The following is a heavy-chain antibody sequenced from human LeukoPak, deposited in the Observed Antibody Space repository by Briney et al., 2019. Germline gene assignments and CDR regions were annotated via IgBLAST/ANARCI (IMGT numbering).Heavy chain of an antibody. Sequence: ASETLSLTCIVSGYSISSGYYWGWIRQPPGKGLEWIGNIHHSGSTYYNPSLKSRVTISVDTSKNQLSLKLSSVTAADTAVYYYARVAAGIGFFQHWGQGTLVTVSS. V-gene: IGHV4-38-2*02. D-gene: IGHD6-13*01. CDR1: GYSISSGYY. CDR2: IHHSGST. CDR3: ARVAAGIGFFQH. J-gene: IGHJ1*01.